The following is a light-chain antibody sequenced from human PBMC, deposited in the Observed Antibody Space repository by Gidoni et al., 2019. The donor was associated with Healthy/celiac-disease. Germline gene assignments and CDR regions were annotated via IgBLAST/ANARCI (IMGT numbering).Light chain of an antibody. CDR2: QDF. CDR1: KLGDYY. Sequence: SSELTQQPARSVSPGQTASFTGCGDKLGDYYASGYQQKPGQSPVLVIHQDFKRPSVIPVRFSGSNSGHTATLTISGTQAMDEADYYSQAWYSSTVVFGGGPTLTVL. CDR3: QAWYSSTVV. V-gene: IGLV3-1*01. J-gene: IGLJ2*01.